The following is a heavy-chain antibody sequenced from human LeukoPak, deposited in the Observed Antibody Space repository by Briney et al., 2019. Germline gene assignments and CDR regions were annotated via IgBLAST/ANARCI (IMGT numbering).Heavy chain of an antibody. D-gene: IGHD3-22*01. CDR1: GFTFSSYS. Sequence: PGGSLRLSCAASGFTFSSYSMTWVRQAPGKGLEWVSYISSSSSTIYYADSVKGRFTISRDNAKNSLYLQMNSLRAEDTAVYYCARDGEIRTMIVVVRDAFDIWGQGTMVTVSS. CDR3: ARDGEIRTMIVVVRDAFDI. V-gene: IGHV3-48*01. CDR2: ISSSSSTI. J-gene: IGHJ3*02.